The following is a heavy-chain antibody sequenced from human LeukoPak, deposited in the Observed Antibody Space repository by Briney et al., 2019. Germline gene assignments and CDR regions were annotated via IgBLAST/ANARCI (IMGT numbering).Heavy chain of an antibody. CDR2: IYYTGST. D-gene: IGHD6-19*01. CDR3: ARHALAVAGQFDY. Sequence: PSETLSLTCTVSGVSISSSSYYWGWIRQPPGKGLEWIGSIYYTGSTYYNPSLKSRVTISVDTSKNQFSLKLSSVTAADTAVYYCARHALAVAGQFDYWGQGTLATVSS. CDR1: GVSISSSSYY. J-gene: IGHJ4*02. V-gene: IGHV4-39*01.